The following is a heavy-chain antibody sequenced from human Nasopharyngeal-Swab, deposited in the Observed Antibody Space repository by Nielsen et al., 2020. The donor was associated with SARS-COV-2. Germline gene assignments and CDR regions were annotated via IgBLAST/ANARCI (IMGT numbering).Heavy chain of an antibody. D-gene: IGHD4-17*01. V-gene: IGHV3-21*06. Sequence: GGSLRLSCAASGFTFSSYTMNWVRQAPGQGLEWVSSISPTSDYIYYAESVKGRFTISRDNAKNSLFLQMNSLRAEETAIYYCVRGSYGHYDSWVQGALITVSS. J-gene: IGHJ5*01. CDR1: GFTFSSYT. CDR3: VRGSYGHYDS. CDR2: ISPTSDYI.